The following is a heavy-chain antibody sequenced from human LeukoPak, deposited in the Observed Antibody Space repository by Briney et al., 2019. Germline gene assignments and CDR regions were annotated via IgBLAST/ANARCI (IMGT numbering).Heavy chain of an antibody. Sequence: ASVKVSCKASGYTFTSYYMHWGRQAPGQGLEWMGIINPSGGSTSYAQKFQGRVTRTREPSTGTVYLELSSLRSEDTAVYYCARAYYDILAGYYRVLFDYWGQGTLVTVSS. CDR2: INPSGGST. CDR3: ARAYYDILAGYYRVLFDY. J-gene: IGHJ4*02. V-gene: IGHV1-46*01. CDR1: GYTFTSYY. D-gene: IGHD3-9*01.